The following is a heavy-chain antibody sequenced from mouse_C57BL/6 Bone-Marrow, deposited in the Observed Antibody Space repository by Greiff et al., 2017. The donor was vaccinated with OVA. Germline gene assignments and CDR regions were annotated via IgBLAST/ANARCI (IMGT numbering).Heavy chain of an antibody. V-gene: IGHV1-59*01. J-gene: IGHJ3*01. CDR2: IDPSDSYT. CDR1: GYTFTSYW. CDR3: ARSRYGAY. D-gene: IGHD2-10*02. Sequence: VQLQQPGAELVRPGTSVKLSCKASGYTFTSYWMHWVKQRPGQGLEWIGVIDPSDSYTNYNQKFKGKATLTVDTSSSTAYMQLSSLTSEDSAVYYCARSRYGAYWGQGTLVTVSA.